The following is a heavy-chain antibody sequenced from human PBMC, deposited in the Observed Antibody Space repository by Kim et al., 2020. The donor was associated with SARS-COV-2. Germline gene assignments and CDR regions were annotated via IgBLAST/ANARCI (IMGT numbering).Heavy chain of an antibody. CDR3: ARAKSSFYGSGPYFDY. D-gene: IGHD3-10*01. Sequence: SETLSLTCAVYGGSFSGYYWSWIRQPPGKGLEWIGEINHSGSTNYNPSLKSRVTISVDTSKNQFSLKLSSVTAADTAVYYCARAKSSFYGSGPYFDYWGQGTLVTVSS. V-gene: IGHV4-34*01. CDR1: GGSFSGYY. CDR2: INHSGST. J-gene: IGHJ4*02.